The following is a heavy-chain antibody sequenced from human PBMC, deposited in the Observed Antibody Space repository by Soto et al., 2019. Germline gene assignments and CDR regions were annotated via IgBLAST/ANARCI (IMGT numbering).Heavy chain of an antibody. CDR1: GFTFSNFA. CDR3: AKDTSSSPYYMDV. D-gene: IGHD2-2*01. CDR2: ISGSTGST. J-gene: IGHJ6*03. V-gene: IGHV3-23*01. Sequence: GGSLRLSCAASGFTFSNFAMSWVRHAPGKGLEWVSEISGSTGSTYYADSVKGRFIISRDNSKNTLHLQMNSLGAEDTAVYYCAKDTSSSPYYMDVWGKGTTVTVSS.